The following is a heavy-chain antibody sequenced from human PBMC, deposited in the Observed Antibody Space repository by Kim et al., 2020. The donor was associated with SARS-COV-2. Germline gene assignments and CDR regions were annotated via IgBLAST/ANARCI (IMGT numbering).Heavy chain of an antibody. J-gene: IGHJ6*02. CDR2: IIPIFGTA. CDR1: GGTFSSYA. D-gene: IGHD2-15*01. V-gene: IGHV1-69*13. CDR3: ARDYGVTHSEYYYGMDV. Sequence: SVKVSCKASGGTFSSYAISWVRQAPGQGLEWMGGIIPIFGTANYAQKFQGRVTITADESTSTAYMELSSLRSEDTAVYYCARDYGVTHSEYYYGMDVWGQGTTVTVSS.